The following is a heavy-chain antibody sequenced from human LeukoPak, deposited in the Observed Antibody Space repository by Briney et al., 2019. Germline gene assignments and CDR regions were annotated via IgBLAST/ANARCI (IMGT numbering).Heavy chain of an antibody. J-gene: IGHJ6*03. V-gene: IGHV4-59*01. CDR2: IYYSGST. CDR3: ARDKSSSHPQDYYYYMDV. CDR1: GGSISSYY. Sequence: SETLSLTCTVSGGSISSYYWSWIRQPPGKGLEWIGYIYYSGSTNYNPSLKSRVTISVDTSKNQLSLKLSSVTAADTAVYYCARDKSSSHPQDYYYYMDVWGKGTTVTVSS. D-gene: IGHD6-6*01.